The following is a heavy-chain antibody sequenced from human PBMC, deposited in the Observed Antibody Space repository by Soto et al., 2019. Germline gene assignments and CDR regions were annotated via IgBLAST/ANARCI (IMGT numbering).Heavy chain of an antibody. V-gene: IGHV4-39*07. J-gene: IGHJ6*02. D-gene: IGHD2-15*01. CDR1: GGSISSYY. CDR3: ARVRKWSSYYYYGMDV. CDR2: IYYSGST. Sequence: SETLSLTCTVSGGSISSYYWSWIRQPPGKGLEWIGSIYYSGSTYYNPSLKSRVTISVDTSKNQFSLKLSSVTAADTAVYYCARVRKWSSYYYYGMDVWGQGTTVTVSS.